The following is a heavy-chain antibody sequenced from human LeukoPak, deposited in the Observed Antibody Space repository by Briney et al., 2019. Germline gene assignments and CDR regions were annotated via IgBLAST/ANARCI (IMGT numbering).Heavy chain of an antibody. J-gene: IGHJ6*02. CDR1: GFTFSSYS. D-gene: IGHD6-19*01. CDR2: ISSSSSYI. V-gene: IGHV3-21*01. Sequence: GGSLRLSCAASGFTFSSYSMNWVRQAPGKGLEWVSSISSSSSYIYYADSVKGRFTISRDNAKNSLYLQMNSLRAEDTAVYYCARDPVLGAVAGHYYGMDVRGQGTTVTVSS. CDR3: ARDPVLGAVAGHYYGMDV.